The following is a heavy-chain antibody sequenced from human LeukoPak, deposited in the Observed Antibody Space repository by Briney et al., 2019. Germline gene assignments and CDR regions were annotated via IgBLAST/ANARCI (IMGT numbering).Heavy chain of an antibody. CDR1: GGSIGNYY. D-gene: IGHD3-22*01. CDR3: ARGGGYYDI. J-gene: IGHJ4*02. V-gene: IGHV4-59*01. Sequence: PSETLSLTCTVSGGSIGNYYWNWIRQPPGKGLEWIGYIYDNGNTNYNPSLKSRVTISVDTSKNQFSLKLSSVTAADTAMYYCARGGGYYDIWGQGTLVTVSS. CDR2: IYDNGNT.